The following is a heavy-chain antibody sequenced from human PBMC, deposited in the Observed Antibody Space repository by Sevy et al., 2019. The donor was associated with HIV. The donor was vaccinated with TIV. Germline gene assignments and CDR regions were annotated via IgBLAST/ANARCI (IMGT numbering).Heavy chain of an antibody. D-gene: IGHD3-22*01. Sequence: GGSLRLSCAVSGFTFSSYSMNWVRQAPGKGLEWVSSISSSSNYIYYADSVKGRFTISRDNAKNSLYLQMNSLRTEDTALYYWAGARYDSSGSFDAFDIWGQGTMVTVSS. CDR1: GFTFSSYS. J-gene: IGHJ3*02. V-gene: IGHV3-21*04. CDR3: AGARYDSSGSFDAFDI. CDR2: ISSSSNYI.